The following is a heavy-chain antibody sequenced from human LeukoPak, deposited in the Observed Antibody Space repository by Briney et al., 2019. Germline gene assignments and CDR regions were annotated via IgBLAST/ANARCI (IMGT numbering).Heavy chain of an antibody. V-gene: IGHV3-23*01. D-gene: IGHD2-2*02. J-gene: IGHJ3*02. Sequence: PGGSLRLSCAASGFTFSSYAMSWVRQAPGKGLEWVSAISGSGGSTYYADSVKGRFTISRDNSKNTLYLQMNSLRAEDTAVYYCARGLGYCSSTSCYTVTGAFDIWGQGTMVTVSS. CDR2: ISGSGGST. CDR3: ARGLGYCSSTSCYTVTGAFDI. CDR1: GFTFSSYA.